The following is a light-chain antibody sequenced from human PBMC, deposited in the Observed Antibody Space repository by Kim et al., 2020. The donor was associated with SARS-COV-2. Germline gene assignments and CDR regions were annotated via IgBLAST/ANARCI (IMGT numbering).Light chain of an antibody. Sequence: GKAARITCGGNNIGSKSVHWYQQKPGQAPVLVIYYDSDRPSGIPERFSGSNSGNTATLTISRVEAGDEADYYCQVWDSSSDHPVCGGGTQLTVL. V-gene: IGLV3-21*04. CDR2: YDS. CDR3: QVWDSSSDHPV. J-gene: IGLJ3*02. CDR1: NIGSKS.